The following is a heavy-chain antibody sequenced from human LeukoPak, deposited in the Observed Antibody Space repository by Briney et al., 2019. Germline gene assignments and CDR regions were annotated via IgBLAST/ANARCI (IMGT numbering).Heavy chain of an antibody. CDR1: GGSFSVYY. CDR2: INHSGST. Sequence: SETLSLTCAVYGGSFSVYYWSWIRQPPGKGLEWIGEINHSGSTNYNPSLKSRVTISVDTSKNQFSLKLSSVTAADTAVHYCARSYYDSSGYSNWFDPWGQGTLVTVSS. J-gene: IGHJ5*02. CDR3: ARSYYDSSGYSNWFDP. V-gene: IGHV4-34*01. D-gene: IGHD3-22*01.